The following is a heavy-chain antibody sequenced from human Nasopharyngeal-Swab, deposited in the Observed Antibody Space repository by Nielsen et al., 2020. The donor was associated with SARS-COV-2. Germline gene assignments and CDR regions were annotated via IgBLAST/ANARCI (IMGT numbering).Heavy chain of an antibody. Sequence: VRQAPGKGLEWVSDISGSGDSTFYSDSVKGRFTMSRDNSKNMLYLQMSSLRAEDTAVYYCAKRGVAVAATSWFDPWGQGTLVTVFS. J-gene: IGHJ5*02. CDR2: ISGSGDST. V-gene: IGHV3-23*01. CDR3: AKRGVAVAATSWFDP. D-gene: IGHD2-15*01.